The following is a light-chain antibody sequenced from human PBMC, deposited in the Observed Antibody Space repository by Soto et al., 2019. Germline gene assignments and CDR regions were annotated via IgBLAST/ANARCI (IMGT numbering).Light chain of an antibody. CDR2: QAS. CDR1: QDLTND. CDR3: QQYDNVPLT. Sequence: IQMTQSPSSLSPSVGDRVTITCQASQDLTNDLNWYQQKPGKAPKVLIYQASTLKTGVPSRCSGSGSGTDFTFTISSLQPEDIATYFCQQYDNVPLTFGGGTKVEIK. J-gene: IGKJ4*01. V-gene: IGKV1-33*01.